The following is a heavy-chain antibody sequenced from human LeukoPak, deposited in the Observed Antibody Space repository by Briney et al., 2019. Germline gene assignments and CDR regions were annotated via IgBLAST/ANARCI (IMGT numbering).Heavy chain of an antibody. CDR1: GGSISSNY. Sequence: PSETLSLTCTVSGGSISSNYWSWIRQPPGKGLEWIGHIYYSGSTNYNPSLKSRVTISVDTSKNQFSLKLSSVTAADTAVYYCARAYSSSTNAFDIWGQGTMVTVSS. CDR3: ARAYSSSTNAFDI. D-gene: IGHD6-6*01. V-gene: IGHV4-59*01. CDR2: IYYSGST. J-gene: IGHJ3*02.